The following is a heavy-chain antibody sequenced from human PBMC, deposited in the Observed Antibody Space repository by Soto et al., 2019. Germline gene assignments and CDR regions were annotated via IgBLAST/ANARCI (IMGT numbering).Heavy chain of an antibody. V-gene: IGHV5-51*01. CDR2: INPDNSDV. D-gene: IGHD1-26*01. Sequence: EVQLVQSGAEVKKPGDSLKISCKGSGYIFSGYWIGWVRQMPGKGLEWMGMINPDNSDVRYGPSFQGHVTFSADTSISTAYVQWGSLKASDTALYFCGRGDSGWDLWGQGTLVTVSS. CDR3: GRGDSGWDL. CDR1: GYIFSGYW. J-gene: IGHJ5*02.